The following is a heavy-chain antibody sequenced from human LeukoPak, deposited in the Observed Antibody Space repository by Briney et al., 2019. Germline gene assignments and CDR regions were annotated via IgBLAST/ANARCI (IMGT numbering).Heavy chain of an antibody. D-gene: IGHD3-3*01. Sequence: SETLSLTCTVSGGSISGYYWSWIRQPPGKGLEWIGYIYSSGSTSYNPSLKSRVTISVDTSKNQFSLKLSSVTAADTAVYYCARGPGRITIFGVVNRWLDPWGQGTLVTVSS. J-gene: IGHJ5*02. CDR2: IYSSGST. V-gene: IGHV4-59*12. CDR3: ARGPGRITIFGVVNRWLDP. CDR1: GGSISGYY.